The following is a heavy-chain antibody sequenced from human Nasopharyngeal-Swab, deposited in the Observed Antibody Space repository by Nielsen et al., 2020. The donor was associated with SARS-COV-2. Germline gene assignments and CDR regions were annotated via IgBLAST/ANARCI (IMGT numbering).Heavy chain of an antibody. J-gene: IGHJ3*01. CDR2: INWNSGSP. Sequence: SLKISCTASGFTFDHYAMNWVRQAPGKGLEWVSGINWNSGSPGYADSVKGRFTISRDNAKNTLYLQMNSLRPEDTALYYCAKDMGNYYGSTRMDVWGQGTMVIVSS. V-gene: IGHV3-9*01. CDR1: GFTFDHYA. D-gene: IGHD3-10*01. CDR3: AKDMGNYYGSTRMDV.